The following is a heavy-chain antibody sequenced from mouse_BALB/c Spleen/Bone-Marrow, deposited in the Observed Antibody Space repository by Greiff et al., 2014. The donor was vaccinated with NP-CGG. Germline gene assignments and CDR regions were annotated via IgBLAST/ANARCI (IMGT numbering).Heavy chain of an antibody. CDR1: EYEFPSHD. D-gene: IGHD1-1*02. CDR3: ARHGNYYAMDY. V-gene: IGHV5-2*01. J-gene: IGHJ4*01. CDR2: INSDGGST. Sequence: VQLQQPGGGLVQPGESLKLPCESNEYEFPSHDMSWVRKTPEKRLELVAAINSDGGSTYYPDTMERRFIISRDNTKKTLYLQMSSLRSEDTALYYCARHGNYYAMDYWGQGTSVTVSS.